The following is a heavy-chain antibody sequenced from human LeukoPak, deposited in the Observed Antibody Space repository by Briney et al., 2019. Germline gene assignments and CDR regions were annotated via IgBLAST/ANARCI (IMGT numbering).Heavy chain of an antibody. CDR1: GFTFSSYA. CDR2: ISGSGGST. J-gene: IGHJ3*02. Sequence: GGSLRLSCAASGFTFSSYAMSWVRQAPGKGLEWVSAISGSGGSTYYADSVKGRFTISRDNSKNSLYLQMNSLRAEDTAVYYCAKGSGSGSYYILHDAFDIWGQGTMVTVSS. V-gene: IGHV3-23*01. CDR3: AKGSGSGSYYILHDAFDI. D-gene: IGHD3-10*01.